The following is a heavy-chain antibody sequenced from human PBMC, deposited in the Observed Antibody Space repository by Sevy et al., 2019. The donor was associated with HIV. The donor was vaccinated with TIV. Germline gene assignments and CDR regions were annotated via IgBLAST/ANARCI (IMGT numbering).Heavy chain of an antibody. CDR3: AKEPTTSTVYNWFDP. CDR1: GFTSSSYV. J-gene: IGHJ5*02. Sequence: GGSLRLSCAASGFTSSSYVMSWVRQAPGKGLEWVSAITATSGSTYYADSVKGRFTISRDNSKNTLYLQMNSLRAEDTTVYYCAKEPTTSTVYNWFDPWGQGTLVTVSS. D-gene: IGHD1-26*01. CDR2: ITATSGST. V-gene: IGHV3-23*01.